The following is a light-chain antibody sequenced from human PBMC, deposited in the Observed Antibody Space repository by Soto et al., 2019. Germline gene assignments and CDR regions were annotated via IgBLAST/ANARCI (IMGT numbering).Light chain of an antibody. V-gene: IGKV3-15*01. Sequence: EIVMTQSPATLSVSPGERAILSCRARQSVSSNLAWYQQKPGQAPRLLIYGASTRATGIPARFSGSGSGTDSALTISSLQSEDLAVYYCQQYNSWPPYTFGQGTKLEIK. CDR3: QQYNSWPPYT. CDR1: QSVSSN. J-gene: IGKJ2*01. CDR2: GAS.